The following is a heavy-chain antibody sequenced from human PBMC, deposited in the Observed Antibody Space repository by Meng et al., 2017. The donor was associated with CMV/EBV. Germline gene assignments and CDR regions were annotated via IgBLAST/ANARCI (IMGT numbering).Heavy chain of an antibody. V-gene: IGHV3-23*01. CDR1: GFTFSSYA. Sequence: GESLKISCAASGFTFSSYAMSWVRQAPGKGLEWVSAISGGGGSTYYADSVKGRFTISRDNSKNTLYLQMNSLRAEDTAVYYCAGEGYYYRPGWFDPWGQGTLVTVSS. CDR2: ISGGGGST. CDR3: AGEGYYYRPGWFDP. D-gene: IGHD3-10*01. J-gene: IGHJ5*02.